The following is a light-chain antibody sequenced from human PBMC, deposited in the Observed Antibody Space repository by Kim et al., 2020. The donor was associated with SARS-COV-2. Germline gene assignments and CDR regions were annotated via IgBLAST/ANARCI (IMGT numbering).Light chain of an antibody. Sequence: VSPGQTASITCSGDKLGDKYACWYQQKPGQSPLLVIYQDSKRPAGIPERFSGSNSGNTATLTISGTQAMDEADYYCQAWDSSTEVVFGGGTKLTVL. CDR2: QDS. J-gene: IGLJ2*01. CDR3: QAWDSSTEVV. CDR1: KLGDKY. V-gene: IGLV3-1*01.